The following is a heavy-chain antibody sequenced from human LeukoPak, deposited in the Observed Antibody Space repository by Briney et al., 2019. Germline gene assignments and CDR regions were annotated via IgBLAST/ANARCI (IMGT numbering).Heavy chain of an antibody. CDR3: ARGRVSSSSWSSTYYYYFYMDV. Sequence: SETLSLTCSGSGDSISMHYWSWIRQPPGKGLEWIGYIDHTGSTNYKPSLNSRVTISRDTSKNHFSLELSSVTAADTAVYFCARGRVSSSSWSSTYYYYFYMDVWGKGTTVTVSS. CDR1: GDSISMHY. CDR2: IDHTGST. J-gene: IGHJ6*03. D-gene: IGHD6-13*01. V-gene: IGHV4-59*11.